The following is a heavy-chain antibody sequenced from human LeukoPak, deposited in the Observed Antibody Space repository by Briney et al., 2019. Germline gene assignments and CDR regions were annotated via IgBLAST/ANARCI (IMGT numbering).Heavy chain of an antibody. CDR1: GFTFSDYY. CDR3: AKWDRSSGGSCCRY. Sequence: GGSLRLSYAASGFTFSDYYMSWIRQAPGKGLEWVSAISGSGGSTYYAHSVKGRFTLSRDNYKNTLYLQINSLRAEDTAVYYCAKWDRSSGGSCCRYWGQGTLVTVSS. CDR2: ISGSGGST. D-gene: IGHD2-15*01. J-gene: IGHJ4*02. V-gene: IGHV3-23*01.